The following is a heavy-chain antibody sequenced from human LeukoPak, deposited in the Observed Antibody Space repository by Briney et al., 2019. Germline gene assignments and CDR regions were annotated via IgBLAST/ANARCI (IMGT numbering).Heavy chain of an antibody. CDR3: AQIYTAGATTIDY. D-gene: IGHD1-26*01. CDR1: GFSLSSYG. Sequence: GGSLRLSCAASGFSLSSYGMHWVRQAPGKGLEWVAFIRYDGSNKYYADSGKGRFTISRDNSKNTLYLQMNSLRAEDTAVYYCAQIYTAGATTIDYWGQGTLLTVSS. J-gene: IGHJ4*02. V-gene: IGHV3-30*02. CDR2: IRYDGSNK.